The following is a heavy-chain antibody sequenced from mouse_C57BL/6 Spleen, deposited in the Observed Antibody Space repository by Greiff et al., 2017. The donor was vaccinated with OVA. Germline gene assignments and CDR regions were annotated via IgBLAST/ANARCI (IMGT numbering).Heavy chain of an antibody. CDR1: GYSFTGYY. J-gene: IGHJ1*03. V-gene: IGHV1-42*01. D-gene: IGHD1-1*01. CDR2: INPSTGGT. CDR3: ARRSYYYGSSYGYFEV. Sequence: VQLQQSGPELVKPGASVKISCKASGYSFTGYYMNWVKQSPEKSLEWIGEINPSTGGTTYNQKFKAKATLTVDKSSSTAYMQLKSLTSEDSAVYYCARRSYYYGSSYGYFEVWGTGTTVTVSS.